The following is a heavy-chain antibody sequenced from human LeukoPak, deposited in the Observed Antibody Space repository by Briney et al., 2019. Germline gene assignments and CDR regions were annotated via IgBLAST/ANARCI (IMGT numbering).Heavy chain of an antibody. J-gene: IGHJ4*02. D-gene: IGHD6-13*01. CDR3: AKSGSSSWFLDH. Sequence: GGSLRLSCAASGFILTNYAMSWVRQAPGKGLEWVSVISASGDSAFYADSVKGRFTISRDSSKNTVFLQMNSLRAEDTAVYYCAKSGSSSWFLDHWGQGTLVTVSS. V-gene: IGHV3-23*01. CDR1: GFILTNYA. CDR2: ISASGDSA.